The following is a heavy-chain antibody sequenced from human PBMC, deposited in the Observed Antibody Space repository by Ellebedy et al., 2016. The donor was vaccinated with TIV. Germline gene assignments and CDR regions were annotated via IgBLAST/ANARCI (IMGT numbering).Heavy chain of an antibody. CDR3: AGGDWNYYFDY. Sequence: GESLKISCAASGFSVSNTYMTWVRQPPGKGLEWVSTVYAGGKTYHADSLEGRFTLSRDNSKNTLYLQMNSLRVEDTAVYYFAGGDWNYYFDYWGQGALVTVSS. CDR1: GFSVSNTY. J-gene: IGHJ4*02. CDR2: VYAGGKT. V-gene: IGHV3-53*01. D-gene: IGHD1-7*01.